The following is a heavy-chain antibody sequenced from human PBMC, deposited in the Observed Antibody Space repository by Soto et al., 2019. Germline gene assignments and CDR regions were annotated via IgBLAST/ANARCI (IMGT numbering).Heavy chain of an antibody. CDR3: ARGAYYYDSSLRSNWFDP. Sequence: SVKVSCKASGGTFSSYAISWVRQAPGQGLEWMGGIIPIFGTANYAQKFQGRVTITADESTSTAYMELSSLRSEDTAVYYCARGAYYYDSSLRSNWFDPWAQGTLVTVSS. V-gene: IGHV1-69*13. CDR1: GGTFSSYA. J-gene: IGHJ5*02. CDR2: IIPIFGTA. D-gene: IGHD3-22*01.